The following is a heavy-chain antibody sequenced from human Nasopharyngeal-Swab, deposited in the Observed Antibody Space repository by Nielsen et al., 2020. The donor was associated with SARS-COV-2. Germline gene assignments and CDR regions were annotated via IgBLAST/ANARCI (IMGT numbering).Heavy chain of an antibody. J-gene: IGHJ3*02. CDR2: ISSSGSTI. D-gene: IGHD4-17*01. CDR1: GFTFSDYY. CDR3: ARGSYGDKDAFDI. V-gene: IGHV3-11*01. Sequence: GESLKISCAASGFTFSDYYMSWIRQAPGKGLERVSYISSSGSTIYYADSVKGRFTISRDNAKNSLYLQMNSLRAEDTAVYYCARGSYGDKDAFDIWGQGTMVTVSS.